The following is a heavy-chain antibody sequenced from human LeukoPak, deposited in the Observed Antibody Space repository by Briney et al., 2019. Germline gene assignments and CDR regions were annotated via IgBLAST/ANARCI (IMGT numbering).Heavy chain of an antibody. CDR3: AKGAFSVVVPASDY. Sequence: SLRLSCAASGFTFDDYAMPLVRQAPGKGLEWVSGLSWNRGSIGYVDSVKGRFTISRDNAKNSLYLQMNSLRAEDMALYYCAKGAFSVVVPASDYWGQGTLVTVSS. V-gene: IGHV3-9*03. CDR1: GFTFDDYA. D-gene: IGHD2-2*01. CDR2: LSWNRGSI. J-gene: IGHJ4*02.